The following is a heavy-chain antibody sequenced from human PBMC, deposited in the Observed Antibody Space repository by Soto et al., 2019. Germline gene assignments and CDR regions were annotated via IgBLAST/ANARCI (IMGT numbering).Heavy chain of an antibody. V-gene: IGHV3-9*01. Sequence: TGGSLRLSCAASGFTFDDYAMHWVRQAPGKGLEWVAGISWNSGSIGYADSVKGRFTISRDNAKNSLYLQMNSLRAEDTALYYCTKVSGSYLGRDFDYWGQGTLVTVSS. J-gene: IGHJ4*02. CDR3: TKVSGSYLGRDFDY. D-gene: IGHD1-26*01. CDR2: ISWNSGSI. CDR1: GFTFDDYA.